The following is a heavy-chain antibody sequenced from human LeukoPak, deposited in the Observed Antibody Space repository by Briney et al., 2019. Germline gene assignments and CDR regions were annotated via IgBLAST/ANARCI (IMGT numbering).Heavy chain of an antibody. V-gene: IGHV3-48*01. D-gene: IGHD3-22*01. CDR3: ARGGYYDHADAFDI. Sequence: GGSLRLSCAASGFTFSSYSMNWVRQAPGKGLEWVSYISSSSSTIYYAGSVKGRFTISRDNAKNSLYLQMNSLRAEDTAVYYCARGGYYDHADAFDIWGQGTMVTVSS. CDR1: GFTFSSYS. CDR2: ISSSSSTI. J-gene: IGHJ3*02.